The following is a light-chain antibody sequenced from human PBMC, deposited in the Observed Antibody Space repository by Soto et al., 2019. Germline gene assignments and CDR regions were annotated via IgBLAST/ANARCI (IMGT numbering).Light chain of an antibody. CDR3: CSYAGSDTWG. J-gene: IGLJ3*02. V-gene: IGLV2-23*02. CDR1: RSDVGNYNL. CDR2: EVN. Sequence: QSALTQPASVSGSPGQSITISCTGTRSDVGNYNLVSWYQQHPGKAPKLMIYEVNKRPSGVSNRFSGSKSGNTASLTISGLQTGDEADYYCCSYAGSDTWGFGGGTKVTVL.